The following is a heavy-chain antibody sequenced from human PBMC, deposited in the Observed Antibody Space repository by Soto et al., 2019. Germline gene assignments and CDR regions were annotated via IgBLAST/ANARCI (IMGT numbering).Heavy chain of an antibody. J-gene: IGHJ5*01. CDR1: GFTLSDHY. Sequence: EVPLVESGGELVQPGGSLRLSCAVSGFTLSDHYMDWVRQAPGKGLEWVGRSSNKANRYITQYAASVKGRFTISRDDSENTLYLQMNSLNTDDTAVYYCVRGFRSFDSWGQGTLVTVSS. CDR3: VRGFRSFDS. CDR2: SSNKANRYIT. V-gene: IGHV3-72*01.